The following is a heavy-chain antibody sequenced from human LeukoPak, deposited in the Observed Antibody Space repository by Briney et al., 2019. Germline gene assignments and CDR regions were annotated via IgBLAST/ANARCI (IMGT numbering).Heavy chain of an antibody. CDR2: IYTSGST. Sequence: SETLSLTCTVSGGSISSGSYYWSWIRQPAGKGLEWIGRIYTSGSTNYNPSLKSRVTISVDTSKNQFSLKLSSVTAADTAVYYCARGWFGEGMAFDIRGQGTMLTVSS. V-gene: IGHV4-61*02. J-gene: IGHJ3*02. D-gene: IGHD3-10*01. CDR3: ARGWFGEGMAFDI. CDR1: GGSISSGSYY.